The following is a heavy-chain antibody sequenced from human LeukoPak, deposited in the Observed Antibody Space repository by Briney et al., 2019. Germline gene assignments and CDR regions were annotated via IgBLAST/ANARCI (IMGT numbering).Heavy chain of an antibody. CDR2: ISGSCGST. V-gene: IGHV3-23*01. J-gene: IGHJ2*01. D-gene: IGHD1-14*01. Sequence: PGGSLRLSCAASGFTFSSYVMSWVRQAPGKGLEWVSAISGSCGSTFYADSVKGRFTISRDNSKNTLYLQMNSLRAEDTAVYYCANTGGSVYWYFDLWGRGTLVTVSS. CDR1: GFTFSSYV. CDR3: ANTGGSVYWYFDL.